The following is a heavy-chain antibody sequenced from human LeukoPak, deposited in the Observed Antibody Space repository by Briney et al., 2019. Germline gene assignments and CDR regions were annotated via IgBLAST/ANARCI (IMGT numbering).Heavy chain of an antibody. CDR3: VKDLVAASENVRGWYPMDY. CDR1: GFTFAEYT. D-gene: IGHD6-19*01. J-gene: IGHJ4*02. V-gene: IGHV3-43*01. Sequence: GGSLRLSCAASGFTFAEYTMHWVRQAPGKGLEWVSLISWNGARIHYGDSVKGRFTISRDNSRNSLYLQMNSLRTEDTALYYCVKDLVAASENVRGWYPMDYWGQGTLVTVSS. CDR2: ISWNGARI.